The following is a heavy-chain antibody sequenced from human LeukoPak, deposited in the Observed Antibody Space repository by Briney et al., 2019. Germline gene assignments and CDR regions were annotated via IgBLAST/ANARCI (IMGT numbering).Heavy chain of an antibody. D-gene: IGHD6-6*01. CDR2: IYITGST. CDR3: ARESEQLGSYYYFYYMDV. V-gene: IGHV4-4*07. CDR1: GGSTGSDY. J-gene: IGHJ6*03. Sequence: SETLSLTCSVSGGSTGSDYWSWIRQPAGKGLEWIGRIYITGSTNYNPSLKSRVTISVDTSKNQFSLKLSSVTAADTAVYYCARESEQLGSYYYFYYMDVWGKGTTVTVSS.